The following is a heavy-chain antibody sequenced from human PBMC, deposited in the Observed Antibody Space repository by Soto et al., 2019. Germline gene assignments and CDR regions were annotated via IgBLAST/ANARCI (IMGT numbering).Heavy chain of an antibody. J-gene: IGHJ6*02. D-gene: IGHD3-3*01. CDR3: AAGGYYYYYGMDV. V-gene: IGHV1-58*01. Sequence: SVKVSCKASGFTFTSAAVQWVRQARGQRREWLGWIVVGSGNTNYAQKFQERVTITRDMSTSTAYVELSSLRSEDTAVYYCAAGGYYYYYGMDVWGQGTTVTVSS. CDR1: GFTFTSAA. CDR2: IVVGSGNT.